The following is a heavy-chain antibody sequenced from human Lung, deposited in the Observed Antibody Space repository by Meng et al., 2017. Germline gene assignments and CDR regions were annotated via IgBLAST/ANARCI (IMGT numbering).Heavy chain of an antibody. J-gene: IGHJ4*02. D-gene: IGHD6-25*01. CDR1: GYNFPDYY. CDR2: INPKSGDT. Sequence: VRLVQSGVEVKKPGASVKVSCKPSGYNFPDYYIHWVRRAPGQGLEWMGRINPKSGDTHYAQKFQARVTMTGDTSISTAYMELSGLRSDDTAMYYCARDEDISAAGKLFGDYWGQGTLVTVSS. V-gene: IGHV1-2*06. CDR3: ARDEDISAAGKLFGDY.